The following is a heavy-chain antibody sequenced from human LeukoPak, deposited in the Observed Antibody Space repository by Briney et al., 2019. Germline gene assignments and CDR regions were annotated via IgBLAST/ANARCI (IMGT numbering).Heavy chain of an antibody. D-gene: IGHD3-10*01. CDR1: GFTFSSYA. Sequence: GGSLRLSFAASGFTFSSYAMSWVRQAPGKGLEWVSSISSRCSYIYYADSVKGRFTLSRDNAKNTLYLQMNSLRAEDPAVYFFARDRLAMGGYGSGSFDYWGQGTLVTVSS. CDR2: ISSRCSYI. CDR3: ARDRLAMGGYGSGSFDY. V-gene: IGHV3-21*01. J-gene: IGHJ4*02.